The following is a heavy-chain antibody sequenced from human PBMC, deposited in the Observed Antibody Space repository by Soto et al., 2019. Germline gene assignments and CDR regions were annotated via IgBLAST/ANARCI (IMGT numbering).Heavy chain of an antibody. CDR1: GGSVSSGSYY. J-gene: IGHJ5*02. CDR3: ARDLYVWGSYRQQSNWFDP. V-gene: IGHV4-61*01. D-gene: IGHD3-16*02. CDR2: IYYSGST. Sequence: PSETLSLTCTVSGGSVSSGSYYWSWIRQPPGKGLEWIGYIYYSGSTNYTPSLKSRVTISVDTSKNQFSLKLSSVTAADTAVYYCARDLYVWGSYRQQSNWFDPWGQGTLVTVSS.